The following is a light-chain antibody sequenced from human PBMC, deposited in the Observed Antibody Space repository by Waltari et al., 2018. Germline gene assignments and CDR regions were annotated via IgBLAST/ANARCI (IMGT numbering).Light chain of an antibody. CDR2: VNSDGSH. CDR3: QTWGTGIHVV. V-gene: IGLV4-69*01. CDR1: SGHSSYT. Sequence: QLVLTQSPSASASLGAPVKLTCTLSSGHSSYTIASHQQQPEKGPRYLMKVNSDGSHSKGDGIPDRFSGSSSGAERYLTISSLQSEDEADYYCQTWGTGIHVVFGGGTKLTVL. J-gene: IGLJ2*01.